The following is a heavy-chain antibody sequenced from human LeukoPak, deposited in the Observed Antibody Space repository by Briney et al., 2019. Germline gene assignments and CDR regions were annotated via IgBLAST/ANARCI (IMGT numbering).Heavy chain of an antibody. D-gene: IGHD3-16*01. CDR3: AGPVRGARGTNWFDP. Sequence: SETLSLTCTVSGGSISGYYWSWIRQPPGKGLEWLGDINHSGSTNYNPSLKSRVTISVDTSKNQFSLKLSSVTAADTAVYYCAGPVRGARGTNWFDPWGQGTLVTVSS. V-gene: IGHV4-34*01. CDR1: GGSISGYY. CDR2: INHSGST. J-gene: IGHJ5*02.